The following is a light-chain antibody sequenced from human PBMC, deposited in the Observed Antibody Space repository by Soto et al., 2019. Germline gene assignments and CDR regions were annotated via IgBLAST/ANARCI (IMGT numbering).Light chain of an antibody. CDR3: QPYNSYSEA. Sequence: DIQMTQSPSSVPGSVGDRVTINCRARQSIRSWLAWDQPKPGKAPKLLIFDAYSLESGVTSRFSGRGSGTEFTLTISSLQPDDFATYYCQPYNSYSEAFGPGTKVDIK. CDR2: DAY. CDR1: QSIRSW. V-gene: IGKV1-5*01. J-gene: IGKJ1*01.